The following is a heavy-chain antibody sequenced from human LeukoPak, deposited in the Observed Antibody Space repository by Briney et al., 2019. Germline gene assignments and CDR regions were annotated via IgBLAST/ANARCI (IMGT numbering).Heavy chain of an antibody. CDR1: GGTFSSYA. Sequence: GASVKVSCKASGGTFSSYAISWVRQAPGQGLEWMGRIIPILGIANYAQKFQGRVTITADKSTSTAYMELSSLRSEDTAVYYCARGPGRYSSGWYNDYWGQGTLVTVSS. J-gene: IGHJ4*02. CDR2: IIPILGIA. D-gene: IGHD6-19*01. V-gene: IGHV1-69*04. CDR3: ARGPGRYSSGWYNDY.